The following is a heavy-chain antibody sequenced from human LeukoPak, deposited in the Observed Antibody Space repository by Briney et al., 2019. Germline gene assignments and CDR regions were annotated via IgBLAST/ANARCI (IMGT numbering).Heavy chain of an antibody. CDR2: ISAYNGNT. V-gene: IGHV1-18*01. CDR1: GYTFTSYG. J-gene: IGHJ4*02. D-gene: IGHD4-17*01. CDR3: ARDLIDYGLDY. Sequence: ASVKASCKASGYTFTSYGISWVRQAPGQGLEWMGWISAYNGNTNYAQKLQGRVTMTTDTSTSTAYTELRSLRSDDTAVYYCARDLIDYGLDYWGQGTLVTVSS.